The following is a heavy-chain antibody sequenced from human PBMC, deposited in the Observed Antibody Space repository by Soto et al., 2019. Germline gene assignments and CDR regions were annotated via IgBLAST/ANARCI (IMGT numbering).Heavy chain of an antibody. CDR1: GFTFNNYA. J-gene: IGHJ4*02. CDR2: ISGGGHTT. CDR3: AKDGGAISGRPVY. D-gene: IGHD6-6*01. Sequence: GGSLRLSCAASGFTFNNYAMNWVRQAPGKGLEWVSGISGGGHTTYYADSVKGRFTISRDNSKNTLYLQMNSLRAEDTAVYYCAKDGGAISGRPVYWGQGTLVTVSS. V-gene: IGHV3-23*01.